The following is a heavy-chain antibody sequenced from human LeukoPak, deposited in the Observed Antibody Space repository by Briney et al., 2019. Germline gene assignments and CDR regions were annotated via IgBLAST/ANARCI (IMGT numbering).Heavy chain of an antibody. Sequence: SETLSLTCTVSGGSISSYYWSWIRQPPGKGLEWIGSIYYSGSTYYNPSLKSRVTISVDTSKNQFSLKLSSVTAADTAVYYCARGSRPVLRTPYYFDYWGQGTLVTVSS. CDR3: ARGSRPVLRTPYYFDY. CDR2: IYYSGST. V-gene: IGHV4-59*12. J-gene: IGHJ4*02. CDR1: GGSISSYY. D-gene: IGHD3-3*01.